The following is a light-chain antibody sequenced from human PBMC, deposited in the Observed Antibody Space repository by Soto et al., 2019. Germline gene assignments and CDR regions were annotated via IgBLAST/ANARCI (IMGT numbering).Light chain of an antibody. Sequence: DVVLTQSPLSLPVTLGQPASISCTSSQSLVSRDGSTWLNWFQQRPGQSPRRLIYQLSNRDSGVPDRFSGSGSGTNFTLKISRVEAEDVALYYCMQHIYSPHTLGGGTKLEI. CDR1: QSLVSRDGSTW. CDR3: MQHIYSPHT. V-gene: IGKV2-30*01. CDR2: QLS. J-gene: IGKJ4*01.